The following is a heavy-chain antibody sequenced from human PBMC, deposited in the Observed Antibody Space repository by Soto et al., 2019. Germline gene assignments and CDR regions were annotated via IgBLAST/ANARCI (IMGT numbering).Heavy chain of an antibody. CDR1: AYGFTTHW. D-gene: IGHD4-4*01. CDR3: ARGTTISTYRDYYFDY. Sequence: GESLKISCRGSAYGFTTHWSAWVRQIPGKGLEWMGIIYPDDSDTRYSPSFQGQVTISVDKSINTAYLQWSSLKASDTAIYYCARGTTISTYRDYYFDYWGQGTVVTVSS. V-gene: IGHV5-51*01. J-gene: IGHJ4*02. CDR2: IYPDDSDT.